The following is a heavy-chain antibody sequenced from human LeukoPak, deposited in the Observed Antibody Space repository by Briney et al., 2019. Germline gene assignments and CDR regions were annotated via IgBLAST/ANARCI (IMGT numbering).Heavy chain of an antibody. V-gene: IGHV4-4*02. Sequence: SGTLSLTCGVSGGSISGTNWWSWVRQPPGQGLEWIGEISLAGQTNYNPSLNGRVTMSLDKSSNQLSLHLTSVTAADTATYFCSRESGPFCPFGYWGQGTLVSVSS. CDR3: SRESGPFCPFGY. CDR2: ISLAGQT. CDR1: GGSISGTNW. J-gene: IGHJ4*02. D-gene: IGHD1-26*01.